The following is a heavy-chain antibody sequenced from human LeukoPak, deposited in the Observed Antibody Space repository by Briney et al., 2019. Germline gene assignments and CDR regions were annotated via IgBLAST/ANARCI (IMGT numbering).Heavy chain of an antibody. J-gene: IGHJ4*02. CDR3: EKTTVGYSSGRYPGWPADC. V-gene: IGHV3-23*01. Sequence: PGGSLRLSCAASGFTFNTYAIYWVRQAPGKGLEWVSGICGSGGCKYYADSVKGRFTISRDNSKNTVYLQMNSLTADDTAVYYCEKTTVGYSSGRYPGWPADCWGQGTLVTVSS. CDR2: ICGSGGCK. D-gene: IGHD6-19*01. CDR1: GFTFNTYA.